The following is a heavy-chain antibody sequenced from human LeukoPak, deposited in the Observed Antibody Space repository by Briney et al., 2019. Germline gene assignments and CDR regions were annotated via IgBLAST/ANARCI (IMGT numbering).Heavy chain of an antibody. CDR3: ARDLIAAAGTTWFDP. CDR1: GYRFTSYY. V-gene: IGHV1-46*01. Sequence: ASVKVSCKASGYRFTSYYMHWVRQAPGQGLEWMGIVNASGGSTTYAQKFQGRVTMTRDTSTSTVYMELSSLRSEDTAVYYCARDLIAAAGTTWFDPWGQGTLVTVSS. D-gene: IGHD6-13*01. CDR2: VNASGGST. J-gene: IGHJ5*02.